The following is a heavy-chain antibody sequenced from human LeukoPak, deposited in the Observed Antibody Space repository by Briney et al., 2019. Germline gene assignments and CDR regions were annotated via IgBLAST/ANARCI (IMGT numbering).Heavy chain of an antibody. CDR1: GFTFSSYA. V-gene: IGHV3-23*01. Sequence: GGSLRLSCAASGFTFSSYAMSWVRQAPGKGLEWVSAISGSGGSTYYADSVRGRFTISRDNSKNTLYLQMNSLRAEDTAVYYCAKVSAGYDSSGYFSMFDPWGQGTLVTVSS. CDR3: AKVSAGYDSSGYFSMFDP. J-gene: IGHJ5*02. CDR2: ISGSGGST. D-gene: IGHD3-22*01.